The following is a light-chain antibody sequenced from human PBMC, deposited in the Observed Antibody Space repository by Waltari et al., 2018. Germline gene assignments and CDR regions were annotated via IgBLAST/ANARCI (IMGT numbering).Light chain of an antibody. Sequence: NFMLPQPHSVSESPGKTVTISCTGSRGSIATNYVQWSQHRPGRAPTIVIYEDNLRPSGVPDRFSGSIDSSSNSASLTISGLKTEDEADYYCQSYDGNNVVFGGGTKLTVL. CDR3: QSYDGNNVV. J-gene: IGLJ3*02. CDR1: RGSIATNY. V-gene: IGLV6-57*02. CDR2: EDN.